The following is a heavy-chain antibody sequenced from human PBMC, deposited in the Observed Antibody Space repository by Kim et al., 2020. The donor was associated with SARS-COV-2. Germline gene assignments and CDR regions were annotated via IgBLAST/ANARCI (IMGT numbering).Heavy chain of an antibody. V-gene: IGHV3-23*01. D-gene: IGHD2-2*01. Sequence: GGSLRLSCAASGFTFSSYRMSWVRQAPGKGLEWVAAIKSNGGNRYYAYSVKGRFSISRDNSKNTVYLQMNSLRVEDTAVYYCAKEYAVPAGGTIGFDIWGQGTLVTVSS. J-gene: IGHJ3*02. CDR1: GFTFSSYR. CDR3: AKEYAVPAGGTIGFDI. CDR2: IKSNGGNR.